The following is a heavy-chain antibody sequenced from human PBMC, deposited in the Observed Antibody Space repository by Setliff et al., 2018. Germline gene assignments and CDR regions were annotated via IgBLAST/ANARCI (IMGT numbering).Heavy chain of an antibody. CDR2: IYHSGSS. J-gene: IGHJ4*02. Sequence: SETLSLTCAVSGVSISDGHFWGWIRQPPGKGLEWIGSIYHSGSSYYNSSLRSRVTISVDTSKNQFSLKLSSVTAADTAVYYCRFWSGYYKNDYWGQGTLVTVSS. D-gene: IGHD3-3*01. CDR1: GVSISDGHF. V-gene: IGHV4-38-2*01. CDR3: RFWSGYYKNDY.